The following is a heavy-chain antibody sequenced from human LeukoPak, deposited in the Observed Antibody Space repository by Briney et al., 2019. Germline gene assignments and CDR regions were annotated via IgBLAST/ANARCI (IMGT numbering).Heavy chain of an antibody. CDR2: INHSGST. CDR3: ARIKLGYCSGGSCYLRYFDY. CDR1: GGSFSGYY. D-gene: IGHD2-15*01. V-gene: IGHV4-34*01. J-gene: IGHJ4*02. Sequence: SETLSLTCAVYGGSFSGYYWSWIRQPPGKGLEWIGEINHSGSTNYNPSLKSRVTISVDTSKNQFSLELSSVTAADTAVYYCARIKLGYCSGGSCYLRYFDYWGQGTLVTVSS.